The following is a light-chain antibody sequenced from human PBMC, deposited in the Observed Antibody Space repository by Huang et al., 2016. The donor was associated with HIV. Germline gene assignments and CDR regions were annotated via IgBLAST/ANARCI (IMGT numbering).Light chain of an antibody. J-gene: IGKJ3*01. Sequence: EIVMTQSPATLSGSPGERAALSCRASQPVDSDLAWYQQKPGQAPRLLVYGASTRATGIPARCSGSGSGTEFTLTISSLQSEDFAVYYCQQYNNWPRTFGPGTKVDIK. V-gene: IGKV3-15*01. CDR2: GAS. CDR3: QQYNNWPRT. CDR1: QPVDSD.